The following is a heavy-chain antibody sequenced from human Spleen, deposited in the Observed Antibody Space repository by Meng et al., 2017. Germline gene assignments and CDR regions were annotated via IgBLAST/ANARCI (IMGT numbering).Heavy chain of an antibody. D-gene: IGHD3-16*01. V-gene: IGHV1-3*01. CDR2: INAGNGNT. CDR3: ARSPIDKYDLSALPLDY. Sequence: ASVKVSCKASGYTFTSYAMHWVRQAPGQRLGWMGWINAGNGNTKYSQKFQGRVTISRDNSKNTVFLQINSLRVEDTAVYYCARSPIDKYDLSALPLDYWGQGTLVTVSS. CDR1: GYTFTSYA. J-gene: IGHJ4*02.